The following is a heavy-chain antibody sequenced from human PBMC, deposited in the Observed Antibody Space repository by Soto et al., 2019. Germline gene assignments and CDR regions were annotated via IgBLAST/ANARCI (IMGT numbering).Heavy chain of an antibody. J-gene: IGHJ4*02. CDR2: GYSGFT. Sequence: QVQLQESGPGRVKPSETLSLTCTVSGGSITTYQWSWIRQPPGKGLEWIGGYSGFTNYNPSLESRATHSVGQSKNQFSLNLRSVTAADQAVYYCGRGYGYYSFFFDYWGQGTLVTVSS. V-gene: IGHV4-59*01. CDR3: GRGYGYYSFFFDY. D-gene: IGHD5-18*01. CDR1: GGSITTYQ.